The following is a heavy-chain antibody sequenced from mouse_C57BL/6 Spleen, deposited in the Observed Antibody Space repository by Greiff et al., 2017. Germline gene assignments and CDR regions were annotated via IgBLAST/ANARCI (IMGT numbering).Heavy chain of an antibody. D-gene: IGHD1-1*01. CDR3: GRVCYGSSYGFAY. Sequence: EVMLVESGGDLVKPGGSLKLSCAASGFTFSSYGMSWVRQTPDKRLEWVATISSGGSYTYYPDSVKGRFTISRDNATNTLYLQMSSLKSEYTAMYYGGRVCYGSSYGFAYWGHGALVTVSA. V-gene: IGHV5-6*01. CDR2: ISSGGSYT. CDR1: GFTFSSYG. J-gene: IGHJ3*01.